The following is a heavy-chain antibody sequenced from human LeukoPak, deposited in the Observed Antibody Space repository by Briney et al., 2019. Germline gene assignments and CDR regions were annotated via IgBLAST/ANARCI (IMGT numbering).Heavy chain of an antibody. CDR3: ARESFGVAVGGTRVDY. CDR1: GFTFRNYN. V-gene: IGHV3-21*01. Sequence: GGALPLSCAASGFTFRNYNMNWLRQAPGKALEWASSVSTSSSYIYSADSGKGRFTISRDNAKNSLYLQMNSLRAEDTAVYYCARESFGVAVGGTRVDYWGQGTLVTVSP. J-gene: IGHJ4*02. CDR2: VSTSSSYI. D-gene: IGHD6-13*01.